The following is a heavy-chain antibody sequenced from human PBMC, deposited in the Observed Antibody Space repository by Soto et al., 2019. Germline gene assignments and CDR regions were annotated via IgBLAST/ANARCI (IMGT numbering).Heavy chain of an antibody. J-gene: IGHJ4*02. CDR1: GGSTSSSDW. D-gene: IGHD1-26*01. CDR2: IHRAGVT. V-gene: IGHV4-4*02. Sequence: QVHLQESGPGLVKPSETLSLTCAISGGSTSSSDWWTWVRQPPGEGLEWIGEIHRAGVTNYNSSLXSRLTISLDHSRNHFSLSLTSVTAADAAVYFCAGRPEIHPRWGQGILVPVSS. CDR3: AGRPEIHPR.